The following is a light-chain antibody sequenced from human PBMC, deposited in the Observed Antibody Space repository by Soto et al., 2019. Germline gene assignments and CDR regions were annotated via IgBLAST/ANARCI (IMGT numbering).Light chain of an antibody. V-gene: IGLV4-60*03. CDR2: LERSGSY. CDR1: SGHSNNL. CDR3: QTWDSNTQSP. J-gene: IGLJ2*01. Sequence: QLVLTQSSSASASLGSSFKLTCTLNSGHSNNLIAWHQQQPGKAPRYLMKLERSGSYPKGSGLPDGFPGSSSGAGRSLTSSNTHTEYEADYSCQTWDSNTQSPFGGGTTLTVL.